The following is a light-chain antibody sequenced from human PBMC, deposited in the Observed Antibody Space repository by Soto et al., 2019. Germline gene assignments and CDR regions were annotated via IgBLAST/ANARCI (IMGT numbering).Light chain of an antibody. CDR3: QQFFHAPT. CDR2: WAS. CDR1: QSVLYSSNNKNY. Sequence: DIVMTQSPDSLAVSLGERATINCKSSQSVLYSSNNKNYLAWYQQKPGQPPKLFLNWASTRESGVPDRFSGSGSGTEFTLTISNLHAEDVAVYYCQQFFHAPTFGQGTKVDIK. V-gene: IGKV4-1*01. J-gene: IGKJ1*01.